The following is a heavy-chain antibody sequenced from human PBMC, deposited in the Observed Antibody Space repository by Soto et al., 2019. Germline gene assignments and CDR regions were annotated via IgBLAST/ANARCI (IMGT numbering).Heavy chain of an antibody. J-gene: IGHJ5*01. V-gene: IGHV1-69*06. CDR1: GGTFGTNA. CDR2: ILPIFGAA. CDR3: AREIMTSWFDS. Sequence: QVQLVQSGAEVKKPGSAIRVSCKTFGGTFGTNAISWVRQAPGQGPEWMGGILPIFGAASYAQRFKGGLSITADRSTNTAYLELSELSSEDTATYYCAREIMTSWFDSWGQGTLVTVSS. D-gene: IGHD2-2*01.